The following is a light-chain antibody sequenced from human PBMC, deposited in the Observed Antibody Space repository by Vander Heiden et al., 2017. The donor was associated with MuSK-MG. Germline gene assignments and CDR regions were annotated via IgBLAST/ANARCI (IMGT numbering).Light chain of an antibody. V-gene: IGKV3-20*01. Sequence: IVLTRSPGTLSLSPGERATLPCRASQSVSSSYLAWSQQNPGQAPRALLYGPSVRSKRTPDRLNGSGSVTDFNLTISTLDPEDFAVYYCLQDGSSPDTFGPGTKLDIK. CDR3: LQDGSSPDT. CDR2: GPS. CDR1: QSVSSSY. J-gene: IGKJ2*01.